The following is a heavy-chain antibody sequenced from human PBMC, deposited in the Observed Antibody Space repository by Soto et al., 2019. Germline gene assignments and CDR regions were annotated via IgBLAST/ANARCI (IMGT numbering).Heavy chain of an antibody. Sequence: PSETLSLTCTVSGYSITTYSYYWGWIRHPPGKGLEWIGSITYTEDTYYNPSLQSRVTMSVDTSKNQFSLRLSSVTAADTAVYYCATGGGGYLEIPSEYWGHGTLVTVSS. J-gene: IGHJ4*01. CDR1: GYSITTYSYY. V-gene: IGHV4-39*01. D-gene: IGHD1-26*01. CDR2: ITYTEDT. CDR3: ATGGGGYLEIPSEY.